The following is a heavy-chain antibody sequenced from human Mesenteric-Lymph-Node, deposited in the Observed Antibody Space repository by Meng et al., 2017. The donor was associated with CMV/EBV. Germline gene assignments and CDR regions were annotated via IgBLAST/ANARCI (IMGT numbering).Heavy chain of an antibody. Sequence: GGSLRLSCAASGFTFSSYEMNWVRQAPGKGLEWVSYISSSGSTIYYADSVKGRFTISRDNAKNSLFLQMNRLRAEDTAVYYCVREHITIFGVVMYGMDVWGQGTAVTVSS. CDR1: GFTFSSYE. CDR3: VREHITIFGVVMYGMDV. CDR2: ISSSGSTI. D-gene: IGHD3-3*01. V-gene: IGHV3-48*03. J-gene: IGHJ6*02.